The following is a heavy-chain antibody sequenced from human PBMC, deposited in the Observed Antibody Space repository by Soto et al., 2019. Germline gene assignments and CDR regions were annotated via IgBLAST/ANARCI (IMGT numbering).Heavy chain of an antibody. V-gene: IGHV3-30*18. J-gene: IGHJ4*01. CDR2: ITYNGTNK. Sequence: PGGSLRLSCAASGFSFVSYGMHWVRQAPGKGLEWVAGITYNGTNKSYADSVKGRFIISRDNTKSMIYLQMNSLRSEDTATYHCAKEVTTNPFEYWGHGTLVTVSS. CDR3: AKEVTTNPFEY. CDR1: GFSFVSYG. D-gene: IGHD4-17*01.